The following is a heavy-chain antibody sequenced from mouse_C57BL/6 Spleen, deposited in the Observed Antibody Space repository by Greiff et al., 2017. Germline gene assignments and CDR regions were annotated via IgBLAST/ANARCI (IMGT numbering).Heavy chain of an antibody. V-gene: IGHV1-18*01. D-gene: IGHD2-4*01. Sequence: EVQLQQSGPELVKPGASVKIPCKASGYTFTDYNMDWVKQSHGKSLEWIGDINPNNGGTIYNQKFKGKATLTVDKSSSTAYMELRSLTSDDTAVYYCARGDYGGYYFDYWGQGTTLTVSS. J-gene: IGHJ2*01. CDR2: INPNNGGT. CDR1: GYTFTDYN. CDR3: ARGDYGGYYFDY.